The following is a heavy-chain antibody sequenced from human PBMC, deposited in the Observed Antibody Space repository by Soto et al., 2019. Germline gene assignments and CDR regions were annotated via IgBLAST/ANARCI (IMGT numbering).Heavy chain of an antibody. CDR2: ISSSGSTI. CDR3: ARGLGWNLHY. J-gene: IGHJ4*02. V-gene: IGHV3-48*03. Sequence: LRLSCAASGFTFSSYEMNWVRQAPGKGLEWVSYISSSGSTIYCADSVKGRFTISRDNAKNSLYLQMNSLRAEDTAVYYCARGLGWNLHYWGQGTMVTVSS. D-gene: IGHD1-1*01. CDR1: GFTFSSYE.